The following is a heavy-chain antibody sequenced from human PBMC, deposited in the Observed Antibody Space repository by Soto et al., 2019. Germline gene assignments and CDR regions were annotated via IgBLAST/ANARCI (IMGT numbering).Heavy chain of an antibody. CDR1: GFSFSDYY. Sequence: PGGSLRLSCEASGFSFSDYYMTWVRQAPGKGLEWVSYISRNAETMLYADSVKGRFTISRDNANHSTFLQINSLRAEDTAVYYCTRGNNYGRTLDFWGQGILVTVSS. V-gene: IGHV3-11*01. CDR2: ISRNAETM. D-gene: IGHD5-18*01. CDR3: TRGNNYGRTLDF. J-gene: IGHJ4*02.